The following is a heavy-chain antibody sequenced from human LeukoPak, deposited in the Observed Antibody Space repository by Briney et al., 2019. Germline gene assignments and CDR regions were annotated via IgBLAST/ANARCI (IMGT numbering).Heavy chain of an antibody. D-gene: IGHD6-13*01. Sequence: SVKVSCKASGGTFISYAISWVRQAPGQGLEWMGGIIPIFGTANYAQKFQGRVTITADKSTGTAYMELSRLRSDDTAVYYCARGKGYSSSWYQDAFDIWGQGTMVTVSS. J-gene: IGHJ3*02. V-gene: IGHV1-69*06. CDR3: ARGKGYSSSWYQDAFDI. CDR2: IIPIFGTA. CDR1: GGTFISYA.